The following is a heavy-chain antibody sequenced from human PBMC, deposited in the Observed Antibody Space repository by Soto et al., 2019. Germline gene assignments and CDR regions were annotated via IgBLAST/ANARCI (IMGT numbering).Heavy chain of an antibody. CDR1: GFTFSSYS. D-gene: IGHD3-22*01. V-gene: IGHV3-21*01. CDR3: ARDYQKGYYYDSSGYPLRNWFDP. CDR2: ISSSSSYI. J-gene: IGHJ5*02. Sequence: GSLRLSCAASGFTFSSYSMNWVRQAPGKGLEWVSSISSSSSYIYYADSVKGRFTISRDNAKNSLYLQMNSLRAEDTAVYYCARDYQKGYYYDSSGYPLRNWFDPWGQGTLVTVSS.